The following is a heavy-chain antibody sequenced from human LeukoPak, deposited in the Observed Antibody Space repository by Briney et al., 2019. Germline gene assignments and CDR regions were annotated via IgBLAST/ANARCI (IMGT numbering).Heavy chain of an antibody. CDR1: GFTFSSYA. Sequence: GGSLRLSCAASGFTFSSYAMSWVRQAPGKGLEWVSAISGSGGSTYYADSVKGRFTISRDNSKNTLYLQMNSLRAEDTAVYYCAREYSGSSGRNWFDPWGQGTLVTVSS. D-gene: IGHD3-10*01. CDR3: AREYSGSSGRNWFDP. CDR2: ISGSGGST. V-gene: IGHV3-23*01. J-gene: IGHJ5*02.